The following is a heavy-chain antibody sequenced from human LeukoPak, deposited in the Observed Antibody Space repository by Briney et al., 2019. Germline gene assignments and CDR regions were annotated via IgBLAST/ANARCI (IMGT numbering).Heavy chain of an antibody. J-gene: IGHJ4*02. CDR2: ISYSGNT. CDR1: GDSISSGGYY. V-gene: IGHV4-31*03. D-gene: IGHD6-6*01. Sequence: PSQTLSLTCTVSGDSISSGGYYWSWIRQHPGKGLEWIGYISYSGNTYYNPSLKSRAAISADTPKNQFSLKLSSVTAADTAVYYCARDRAREFDYWGQGTLVTVSS. CDR3: ARDRAREFDY.